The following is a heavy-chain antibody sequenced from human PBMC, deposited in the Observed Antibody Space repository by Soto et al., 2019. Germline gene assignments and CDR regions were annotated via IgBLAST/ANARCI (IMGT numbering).Heavy chain of an antibody. Sequence: ASVKVSCKASGYTFTGHYMHWVRQAPGQGLEWMGWVYPNTGGTNYAQRFQGRVTMTRDTSISTAYMELSRLRSDDTAVYYCARDSHYDILTGYSRNALDIWGQ. J-gene: IGHJ3*02. CDR2: VYPNTGGT. V-gene: IGHV1-2*02. D-gene: IGHD3-9*01. CDR1: GYTFTGHY. CDR3: ARDSHYDILTGYSRNALDI.